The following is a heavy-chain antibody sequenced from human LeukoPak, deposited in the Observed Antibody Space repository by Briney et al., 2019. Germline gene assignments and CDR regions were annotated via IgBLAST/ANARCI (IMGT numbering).Heavy chain of an antibody. CDR3: AKDPYYGSASIYPYYMDV. CDR2: IRYDGTKK. D-gene: IGHD3-10*01. J-gene: IGHJ6*03. V-gene: IGHV3-30*02. Sequence: PGGSLRLSCAASGFSFSNYAMHWVRQAPGKGLEWVAFIRYDGTKKYYADSVKGRFTISRDNSKNTLYLHMNSLRGDDTALYYCAKDPYYGSASIYPYYMDVWGKGTTVTISS. CDR1: GFSFSNYA.